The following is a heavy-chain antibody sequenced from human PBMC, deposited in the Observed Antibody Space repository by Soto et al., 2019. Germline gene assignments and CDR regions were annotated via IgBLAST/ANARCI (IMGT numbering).Heavy chain of an antibody. CDR3: ATNHDDISGRTPLLFDS. V-gene: IGHV4-31*03. CDR2: IHYSGGT. CDR1: GDSIGTGGYY. D-gene: IGHD3-22*01. J-gene: IGHJ4*02. Sequence: QVQLQESGPGLVKPSQTLSLTCTVSGDSIGTGGYYWDWIRQHPGKGPEGIGYIHYSGGTYYNPSLKSRLTISLDTSKNQFSLHLSSVTAADTAVYYCATNHDDISGRTPLLFDSWGQGTLVTVSS.